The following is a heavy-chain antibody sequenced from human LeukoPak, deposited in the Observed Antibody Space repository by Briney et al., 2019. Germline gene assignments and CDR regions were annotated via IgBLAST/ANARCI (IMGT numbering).Heavy chain of an antibody. V-gene: IGHV3-48*03. J-gene: IGHJ4*02. D-gene: IGHD4-17*01. CDR2: ISSSGRTI. CDR1: GFTFSSYE. CDR3: ARDPGQRDYGDYTYYFDY. Sequence: PGGSLRLSCVASGFTFSSYEINWVRQAPGKGLEWVSYISSSGRTIYYADSVQGRFTISRDNAKNSLYLQMNSLRAEDPAVYYCARDPGQRDYGDYTYYFDYWGQGTLVTVSS.